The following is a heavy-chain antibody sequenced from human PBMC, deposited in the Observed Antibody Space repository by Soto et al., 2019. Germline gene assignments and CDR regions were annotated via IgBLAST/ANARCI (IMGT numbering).Heavy chain of an antibody. Sequence: EVQLVESGGGLVQPGRSLRLSCVASGFSFDDFVMNWVRQRPGKGLEWVSSVSWNSGAKLYADSVKGRFAISRDSAKKSVYLQMNSLSPDDTAFYYCAKGVATAVPALDYWGQGTLVTVSS. CDR2: VSWNSGAK. J-gene: IGHJ4*02. D-gene: IGHD2-21*02. CDR3: AKGVATAVPALDY. V-gene: IGHV3-9*01. CDR1: GFSFDDFV.